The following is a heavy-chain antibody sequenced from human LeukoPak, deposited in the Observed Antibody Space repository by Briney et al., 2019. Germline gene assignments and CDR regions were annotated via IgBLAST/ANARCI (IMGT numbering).Heavy chain of an antibody. CDR1: GFTFSNAW. J-gene: IGHJ5*02. CDR3: ATDFYDST. Sequence: PGGSLRLSCATSGFTFSNAWMNWVRQAPGKGLEWVGRIRSNSDGGTINYAAPVKGRFTLSRDDSKTTLYLQMNSLQTEDTAVYYCATDFYDSTWGQGTLVTVSS. V-gene: IGHV3-15*07. CDR2: IRSNSDGGTI. D-gene: IGHD3-22*01.